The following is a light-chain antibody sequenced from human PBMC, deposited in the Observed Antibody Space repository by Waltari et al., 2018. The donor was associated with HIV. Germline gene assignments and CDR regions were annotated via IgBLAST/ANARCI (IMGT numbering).Light chain of an antibody. J-gene: IGLJ3*02. CDR3: QSADNSGCWV. Sequence: SYELTQPPSVSVSPGQTARIPCSGYALPKQSTFWYQQKPGQAPVLVIYKDSERPSGIPERFSASTSGTTVTLTIIGVQAEDEADYYCQSADNSGCWVFGGGTKLTVL. CDR1: ALPKQS. CDR2: KDS. V-gene: IGLV3-25*03.